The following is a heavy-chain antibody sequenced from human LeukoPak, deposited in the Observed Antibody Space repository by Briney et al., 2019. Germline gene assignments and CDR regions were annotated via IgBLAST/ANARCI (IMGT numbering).Heavy chain of an antibody. Sequence: SETLSLTCTVSGGSISSYYWSWIRQPPGKGLEWIGYIYYSGSTNYNPSLKSRVTISVDTSKNQFSLKLSSVTAADTAVYYCARVMCSGTSCYIDYWGQGTLVTVSS. D-gene: IGHD2-2*02. CDR3: ARVMCSGTSCYIDY. CDR2: IYYSGST. CDR1: GGSISSYY. V-gene: IGHV4-59*01. J-gene: IGHJ4*02.